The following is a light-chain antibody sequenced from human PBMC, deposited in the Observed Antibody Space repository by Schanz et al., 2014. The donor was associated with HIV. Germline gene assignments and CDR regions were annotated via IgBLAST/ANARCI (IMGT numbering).Light chain of an antibody. Sequence: SVLTQPPSVSGAPGQRVTISCTGSSSNIGAGYDVHWYQQLPGTAPKLLIYGNSNRPSGVPDRFSGSKSGTSASLVITGLQAEDEADYYCSSYTSSSTLVFGTGTKLTVL. V-gene: IGLV1-40*01. CDR2: GNS. J-gene: IGLJ1*01. CDR3: SSYTSSSTLV. CDR1: SSNIGAGYD.